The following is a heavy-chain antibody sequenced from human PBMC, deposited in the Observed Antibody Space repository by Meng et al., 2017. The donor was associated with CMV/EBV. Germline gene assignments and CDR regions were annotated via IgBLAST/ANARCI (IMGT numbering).Heavy chain of an antibody. V-gene: IGHV1-69*05. D-gene: IGHD2-21*02. CDR3: ASEGDGVNNWFDP. CDR2: IIPIFGTA. CDR1: GYSFTSNW. Sequence: CKGSGYSFTSNWISWVRQAHGQGLEWMGGIIPIFGTANYAQKFQGRVTITTDESTSTAYMELSSLRSEDTAVYYCASEGDGVNNWFDPWGQGTLVTVSS. J-gene: IGHJ5*02.